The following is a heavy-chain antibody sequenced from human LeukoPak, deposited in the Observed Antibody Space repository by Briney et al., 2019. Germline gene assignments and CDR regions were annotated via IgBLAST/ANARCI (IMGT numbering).Heavy chain of an antibody. V-gene: IGHV3-23*01. CDR1: GFTFSSYA. J-gene: IGHJ2*01. CDR2: ISGSGGST. Sequence: GGSLRLSCAASGFTFSSYAMSWVRQAPGKGLEWVSAISGSGGSTYYADSVKGRFTISRDNSKNTLYLQMNSPRAEDTAVYYCAKARGIAVAGWYFDLWGRGTLVTVSS. D-gene: IGHD6-19*01. CDR3: AKARGIAVAGWYFDL.